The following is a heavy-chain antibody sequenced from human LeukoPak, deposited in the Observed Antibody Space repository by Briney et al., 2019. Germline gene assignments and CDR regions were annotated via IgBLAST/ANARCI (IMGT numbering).Heavy chain of an antibody. D-gene: IGHD3-3*01. J-gene: IGHJ3*02. CDR3: ARDGMVRTIFGVVISAFDI. CDR1: GGSISSYY. V-gene: IGHV4-4*07. CDR2: IYTSGST. Sequence: PSETLSLTCTVSGGSISSYYWSWIRQPAGKGLKWIGRIYTSGSTNYNPSLKSRVTMSVDTSKNQFSLKLSSVTAADTAVYYCARDGMVRTIFGVVISAFDIWGQGTMVTVSS.